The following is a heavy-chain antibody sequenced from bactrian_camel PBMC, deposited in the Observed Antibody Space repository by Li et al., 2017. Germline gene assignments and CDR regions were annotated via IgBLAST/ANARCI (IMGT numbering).Heavy chain of an antibody. V-gene: IGHV3S57*01. D-gene: IGHD2*01. J-gene: IGHJ6*01. CDR3: AAPGVNDGRYCFQFGS. CDR1: ARMFTSYC. Sequence: VQLVESGGGSVQAGGPLTLACKTSARMFTSYCMGWFRQAPGKEREQVASIDSDGPTFYEDSVKGRFTISRDSARSTLYLQMNSLKPEDTAMYYCAAPGVNDGRYCFQFGSWGQGTQVTVS. CDR2: IDSDGPT.